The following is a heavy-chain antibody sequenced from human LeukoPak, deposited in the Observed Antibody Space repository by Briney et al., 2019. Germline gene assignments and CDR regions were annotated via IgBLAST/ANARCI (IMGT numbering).Heavy chain of an antibody. V-gene: IGHV4-39*07. D-gene: IGHD4-17*01. CDR3: ARPKTLRR. CDR1: GGSISSGTYY. Sequence: PSETLSLTCTVSGGSISSGTYYWSWIRQPAGKGLEWIGSIYYSGSTYYNPSLKSRVTISVDTSKNQFSLKLSSVTAADTAVYYCARPKTLRRWSQGTLVTVSS. J-gene: IGHJ4*02. CDR2: IYYSGST.